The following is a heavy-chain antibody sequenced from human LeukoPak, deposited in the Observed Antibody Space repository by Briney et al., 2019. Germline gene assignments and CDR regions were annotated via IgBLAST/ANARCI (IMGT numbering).Heavy chain of an antibody. Sequence: GGSLRPSCAASGFTFSGYAMSWVRQAPGKGLEWVSAISGSGGSTYYADSVKGRFTISRDNSKNTLYLQMNSLRAEDTAVYYCAKVVSRYFDYWGQGTLVTVSS. CDR1: GFTFSGYA. CDR3: AKVVSRYFDY. CDR2: ISGSGGST. V-gene: IGHV3-23*01. J-gene: IGHJ4*02.